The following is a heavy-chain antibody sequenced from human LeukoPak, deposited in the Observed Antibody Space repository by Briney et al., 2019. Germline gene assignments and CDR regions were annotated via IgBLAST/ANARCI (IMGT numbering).Heavy chain of an antibody. V-gene: IGHV4-34*01. J-gene: IGHJ5*02. CDR1: GGSFSGYY. CDR2: INHSGST. D-gene: IGHD1-14*01. CDR3: ARRGTYSGWFDL. Sequence: ASETLSLTCAVYGGSFSGYYWSWIRQPPGKGLEWIGEINHSGSTNYNPSLKSRVTISVDTSKNQFSLKLSSVTAADTAVYYCARRGTYSGWFDLWGQGTLVTVSS.